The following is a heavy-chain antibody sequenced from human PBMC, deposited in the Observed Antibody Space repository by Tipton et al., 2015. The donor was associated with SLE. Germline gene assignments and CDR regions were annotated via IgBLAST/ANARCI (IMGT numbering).Heavy chain of an antibody. CDR3: ANHKANWGNYYGMDV. D-gene: IGHD7-27*01. CDR1: GFTFSSYW. CDR2: IKQDGSNK. V-gene: IGHV3-7*01. Sequence: SLRLSCAASGFTFSSYWMSWVRQAPGKGLEWVANIKQDGSNKYYADSVKGRFTISRDNSKNTLYLQMNSLRAEDTAVYYCANHKANWGNYYGMDVWGQGTTVTVSS. J-gene: IGHJ6*02.